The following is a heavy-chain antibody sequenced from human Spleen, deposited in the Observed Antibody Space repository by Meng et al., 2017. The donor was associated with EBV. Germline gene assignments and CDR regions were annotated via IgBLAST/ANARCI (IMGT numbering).Heavy chain of an antibody. CDR3: ARDRGSYHFDL. Sequence: EVQLGESGGGLVKPGGSLRLSCAASGFTFSSYTINWVRQAPGKGLELVSSISSSGSYIYYADSVKGRFTNSRDNAKNSLYLQMNSLRAEDTAVYYCARDRGSYHFDLWGQGTLVTVSS. CDR2: ISSSGSYI. V-gene: IGHV3-21*06. CDR1: GFTFSSYT. D-gene: IGHD3-16*02. J-gene: IGHJ4*02.